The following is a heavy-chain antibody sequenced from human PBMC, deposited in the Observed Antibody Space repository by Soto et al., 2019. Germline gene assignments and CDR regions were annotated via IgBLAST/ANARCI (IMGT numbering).Heavy chain of an antibody. CDR1: CDSISASS. Sequence: SETLSLTCTVSCDSISASSWNWVRQPPGKGLEWIGNIHYNGNTKYNPSLKSRVTISVDTSKNQFSLKLSSVTAADTAVYYCARASPVVTDVWGQGTTVTVSS. CDR3: ARASPVVTDV. D-gene: IGHD5-18*01. J-gene: IGHJ6*02. V-gene: IGHV4-59*08. CDR2: IHYNGNT.